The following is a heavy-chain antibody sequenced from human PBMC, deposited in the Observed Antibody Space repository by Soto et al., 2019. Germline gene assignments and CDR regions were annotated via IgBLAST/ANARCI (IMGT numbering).Heavy chain of an antibody. CDR2: VSSTGST. CDR3: ARLWFGEPVDY. V-gene: IGHV4-4*08. D-gene: IGHD3-10*01. Sequence: SETLSLTCTVSGASITQYYWNWIRQSSGKGLEWIVSVSSTGSTVFNPSLTSRVTVSLDTSKNQFSLTLSSVTAADTAVYYCARLWFGEPVDYWGQGTLVTVSS. J-gene: IGHJ4*02. CDR1: GASITQYY.